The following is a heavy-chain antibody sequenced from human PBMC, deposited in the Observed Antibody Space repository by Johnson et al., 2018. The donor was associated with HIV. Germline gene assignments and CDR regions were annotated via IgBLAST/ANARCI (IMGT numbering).Heavy chain of an antibody. J-gene: IGHJ3*02. D-gene: IGHD3-22*01. CDR1: GFTFSNAW. V-gene: IGHV3-15*01. Sequence: VQLVESGGGLVKPGGSLRLSCAASGFTFSNAWMSWVRQAPGKGLEWVGRIKSKTDGGTTDYAAPVKGRFTISRDDSKNTLYLQMNSLKTEETDVYYCTTWPYYYDTSEDAFDIWGQGTIVTGS. CDR2: IKSKTDGGTT. CDR3: TTWPYYYDTSEDAFDI.